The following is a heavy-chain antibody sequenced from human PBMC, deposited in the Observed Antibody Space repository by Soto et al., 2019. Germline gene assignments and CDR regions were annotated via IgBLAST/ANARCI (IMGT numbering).Heavy chain of an antibody. CDR3: ARMYDFWSGSYYYGMDV. CDR2: IYPGDSDT. J-gene: IGHJ6*02. V-gene: IGHV5-51*01. CDR1: GYSFTTYW. Sequence: PGESLKISCKGSGYSFTTYWIIWVRQMPGKGLEWMGLIYPGDSDTKYSPSFQGQVTISADKSITTAYLQWSSLKASDTAIYYCARMYDFWSGSYYYGMDVWGLGTPVTVSS. D-gene: IGHD3-3*01.